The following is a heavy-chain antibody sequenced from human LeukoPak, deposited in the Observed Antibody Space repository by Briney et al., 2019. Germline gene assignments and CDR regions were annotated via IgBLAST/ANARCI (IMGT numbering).Heavy chain of an antibody. CDR2: IYYSGST. CDR3: ASSGGGGYSWTTASSGYYHIDY. J-gene: IGHJ4*02. D-gene: IGHD3-22*01. Sequence: SETLSLTCTVSGGSISSSSYYWGWIRQPPGKGLEWIGSIYYSGSTYYNPSLKSRVTISVDTSKNQFSLKLSSVTAADTAVYYCASSGGGGYSWTTASSGYYHIDYWGQGTLVTVSS. V-gene: IGHV4-39*07. CDR1: GGSISSSSYY.